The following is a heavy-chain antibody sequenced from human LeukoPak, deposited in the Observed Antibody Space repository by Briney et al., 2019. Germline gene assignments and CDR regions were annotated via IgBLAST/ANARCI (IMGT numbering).Heavy chain of an antibody. Sequence: PSETLSLTCAVYGGSFSGYYWSWIRQPPGKGLEWIGYIYYSGSTNYNPSLKSRVTISVDTSKNQFSLKLSSVTAADTAVYYCARRRYSSRFDYWGQGTLVTVSS. CDR2: IYYSGST. V-gene: IGHV4-59*01. CDR1: GGSFSGYY. CDR3: ARRRYSSRFDY. D-gene: IGHD6-13*01. J-gene: IGHJ4*02.